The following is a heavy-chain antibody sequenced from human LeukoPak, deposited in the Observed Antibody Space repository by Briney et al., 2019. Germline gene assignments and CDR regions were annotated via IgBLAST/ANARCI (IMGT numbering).Heavy chain of an antibody. CDR2: ISAGNGNT. J-gene: IGHJ4*02. CDR1: GYTFTSYA. Sequence: GASVKVSCKASGYTFTSYAIHWVRQAPGQRLEWMGWISAGNGNTKYSQNFQGRVTFISNTSATTAFMELSSLRSEDAAVYYCATVSFGGFLDYWGQGTLVTVSS. CDR3: ATVSFGGFLDY. D-gene: IGHD4-23*01. V-gene: IGHV1-3*01.